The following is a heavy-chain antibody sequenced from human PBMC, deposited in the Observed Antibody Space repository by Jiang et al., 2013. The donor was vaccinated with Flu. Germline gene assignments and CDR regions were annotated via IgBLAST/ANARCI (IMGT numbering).Heavy chain of an antibody. CDR1: GFSLSTAGVG. Sequence: KPTQTLTLTCTFSGFSLSTAGVGVGWIRQPPGKALEWLAVIYWNDDKRYRPSLKSRLTITKDTWKNQVVLTMTNMDPVDTATYYCAHLITMIHGVFYYYYGMDVWGQGTTVTVSS. CDR2: IYWNDDK. J-gene: IGHJ6*02. D-gene: IGHD3-10*01. V-gene: IGHV2-5*01. CDR3: AHLITMIHGVFYYYYGMDV.